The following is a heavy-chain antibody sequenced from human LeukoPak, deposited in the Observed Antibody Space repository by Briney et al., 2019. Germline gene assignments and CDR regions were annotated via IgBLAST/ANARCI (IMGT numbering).Heavy chain of an antibody. Sequence: GGSLRLSCAASGFTFSSYGMHWVRQAPGKGLEWVAFIRYDGSNKYYADSVKGRFTISRDNSKNTLYLQMNSLRAEDTAVYYCAKVSGSSSWYLYDPWGQGTLVTVSS. D-gene: IGHD6-13*01. CDR2: IRYDGSNK. CDR1: GFTFSSYG. V-gene: IGHV3-30*02. J-gene: IGHJ5*02. CDR3: AKVSGSSSWYLYDP.